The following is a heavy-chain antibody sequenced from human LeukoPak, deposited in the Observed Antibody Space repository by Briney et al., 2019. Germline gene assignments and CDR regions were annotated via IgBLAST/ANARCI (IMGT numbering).Heavy chain of an antibody. CDR3: ARGPIQLWFMDV. J-gene: IGHJ6*03. V-gene: IGHV1-69*01. Sequence: GSSVKVSCKASGGTFISYAISRVRQAPGQGLEWMGGIIPIFGTANYAQKFQGRVTITADESTSTAYMELSSLRSEDTAVYYCARGPIQLWFMDVWGKGTTVTISS. D-gene: IGHD5-18*01. CDR2: IIPIFGTA. CDR1: GGTFISYA.